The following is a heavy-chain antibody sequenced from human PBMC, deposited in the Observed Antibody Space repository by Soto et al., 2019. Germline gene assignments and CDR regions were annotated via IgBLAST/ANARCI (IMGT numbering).Heavy chain of an antibody. V-gene: IGHV4-30-4*01. CDR1: GGSITTGEYY. J-gene: IGHJ4*02. D-gene: IGHD2-15*01. Sequence: QVQLQDSGPGQVKPSQTLSLTCTVSGGSITTGEYYGTWIRQPPGKGLEWIGYIFHNGDTYYNTSLQSRLAISIDTSRTQFSLRLSSVTAADTAVYYCARVTTCGSVYSVWGRGTLVSVSS. CDR2: IFHNGDT. CDR3: ARVTTCGSVYSV.